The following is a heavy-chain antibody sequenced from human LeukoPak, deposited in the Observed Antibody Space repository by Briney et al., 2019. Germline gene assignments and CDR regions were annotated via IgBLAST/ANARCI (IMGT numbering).Heavy chain of an antibody. CDR2: INPDGSQT. V-gene: IGHV3-74*01. CDR1: GFTFNTYW. D-gene: IGHD3-10*01. J-gene: IGHJ4*02. Sequence: PGGSLRHSCAASGFTFNTYWMHWVRQAPGKGLVWVSHINPDGSQTNYADSVTGRFTISRDNAKNTLYLQMNSLRAEDTAVYYCARDPVRRDSYWGQGTLVTVSS. CDR3: ARDPVRRDSY.